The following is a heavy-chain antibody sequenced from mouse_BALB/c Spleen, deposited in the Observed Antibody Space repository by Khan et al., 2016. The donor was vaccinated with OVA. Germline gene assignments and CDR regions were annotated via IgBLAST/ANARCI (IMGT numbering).Heavy chain of an antibody. D-gene: IGHD1-1*02. CDR2: ISDGGSYT. CDR1: GFTFSDYY. Sequence: EVELVESGGGLVKPGGSLKVSCAASGFTFSDYYMYWVRQTPEKRLEWVATISDGGSYTYYTDSVKGRSTISRDNAKNNLYLQMSSLKSEDTAMXSSASTGYGGFAYWGQGTLVTVSA. V-gene: IGHV5-4*02. CDR3: ASTGYGGFAY. J-gene: IGHJ3*01.